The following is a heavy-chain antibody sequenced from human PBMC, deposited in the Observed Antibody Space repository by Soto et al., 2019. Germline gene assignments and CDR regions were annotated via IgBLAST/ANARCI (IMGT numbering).Heavy chain of an antibody. D-gene: IGHD4-17*01. CDR3: AGYGDYVGRSGNWFDP. Sequence: PGGSLRLSCAASGFTFSSYSMNWVRQAPGKGLEWVSSISSSSSYIYYADSVKGRFTISRDNAKNSLYLQMNSLRAEDTAVYYCAGYGDYVGRSGNWFDPWGQGTLVTVSS. V-gene: IGHV3-21*01. J-gene: IGHJ5*02. CDR1: GFTFSSYS. CDR2: ISSSSSYI.